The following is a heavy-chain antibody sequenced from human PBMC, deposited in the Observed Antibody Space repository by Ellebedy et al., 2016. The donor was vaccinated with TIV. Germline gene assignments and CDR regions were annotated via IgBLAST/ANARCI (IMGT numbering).Heavy chain of an antibody. J-gene: IGHJ3*01. CDR1: GFTFSSYA. V-gene: IGHV3-23*01. D-gene: IGHD3-10*01. CDR2: ISHTGSRT. CDR3: VKDQIAGDGWGVFDL. Sequence: PGGSLRLSCAASGFTFSSYAMSWVRQAPGKGLEWVSTISHTGSRTYYANYVEGRFIISRDNSKRTLYLQMNSLRVEDTGIYYCVKDQIAGDGWGVFDLWGQGTMVTVS.